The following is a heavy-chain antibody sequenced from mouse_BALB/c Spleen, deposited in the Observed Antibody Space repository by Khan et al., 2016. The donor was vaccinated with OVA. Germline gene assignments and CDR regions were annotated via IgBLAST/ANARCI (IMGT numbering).Heavy chain of an antibody. J-gene: IGHJ3*01. CDR2: VSTNYGDA. Sequence: QVRLQQSGAELVRPGVSLKISCKGSGYTFTDFPMHWVKQSHAKNLEWIGVVSTNYGDATYNQKFTGKATMTVDKSSSTAYMELARLTSEDSAIYYWARGGGGDRFAYWGQGTLVTVSA. CDR1: GYTFTDFP. CDR3: ARGGGGDRFAY. V-gene: IGHV1S137*01.